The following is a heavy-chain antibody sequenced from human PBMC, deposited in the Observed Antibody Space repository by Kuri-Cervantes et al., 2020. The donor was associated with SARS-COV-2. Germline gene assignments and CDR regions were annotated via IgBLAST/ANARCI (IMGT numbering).Heavy chain of an antibody. D-gene: IGHD3-10*01. CDR2: INHSGST. V-gene: IGHV4-34*01. CDR3: ARTNRGRYCYYYGMDV. CDR1: GGSFSGYY. Sequence: GSLRLSCAVYGGSFSGYYWSWIRQPPGKGLEWIGEINHSGSTNYNPSLKSRVTISVDTSKNQFSLKLSSVTAADTAVYYCARTNRGRYCYYYGMDVRGQGTTVTVSS. J-gene: IGHJ6*02.